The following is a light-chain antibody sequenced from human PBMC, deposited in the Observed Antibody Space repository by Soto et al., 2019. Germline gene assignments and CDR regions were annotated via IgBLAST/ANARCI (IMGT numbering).Light chain of an antibody. V-gene: IGKV3-15*01. CDR3: QQYANWPPTWT. J-gene: IGKJ1*01. CDR2: GTS. Sequence: EIVLKRSPGRLSGSPGERATLSCRASQSVGSTLAWYQRRPGQSPRLLIYGTSTRVTGIPARFSGSGSGTEFTLTISSLQSEDFAVYYCQQYANWPPTWTFGQRSKVDI. CDR1: QSVGST.